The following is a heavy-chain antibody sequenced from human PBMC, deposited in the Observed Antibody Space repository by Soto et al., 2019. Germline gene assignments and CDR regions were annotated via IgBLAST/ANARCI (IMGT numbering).Heavy chain of an antibody. CDR2: IYSGGTT. J-gene: IGHJ1*01. CDR1: GFTFSNNY. D-gene: IGHD7-27*01. CDR3: VRDWAQKSV. Sequence: EVQLVESGGGLVQPGGSLRLSCAASGFTFSNNYMRWVRQAPGKGLEWVSLIYSGGTTYYAGAIKGSFIISKDNSKNSLYLAMNCGTGEDTGVYRYVRDWAQKSVGGQATLFTVSS. V-gene: IGHV3-66*01.